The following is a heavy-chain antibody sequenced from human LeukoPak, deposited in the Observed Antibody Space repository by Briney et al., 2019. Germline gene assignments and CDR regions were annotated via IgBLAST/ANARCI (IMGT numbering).Heavy chain of an antibody. CDR2: VSRFGDGT. D-gene: IGHD2-2*01. CDR1: GFTFRSYG. J-gene: IGHJ4*02. V-gene: IGHV3-23*01. CDR3: AKDYAVGSLGS. Sequence: PGGSLRLSCEASGFTFRSYGMSWVRQAPGKGLEWVSSVSRFGDGTFYADSVRGRFTISRDNSKNTLYLQMNSLRADDTAVYYCAKDYAVGSLGSWGQGTLVTVSS.